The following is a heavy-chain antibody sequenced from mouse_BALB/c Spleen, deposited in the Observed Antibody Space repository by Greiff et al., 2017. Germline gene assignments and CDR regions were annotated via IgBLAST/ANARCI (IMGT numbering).Heavy chain of an antibody. J-gene: IGHJ2*01. CDR2: INSNGGST. Sequence: EVQGVESGGGLVKLGGSLKLSCAASGFTFSSYYMSWVRQTPEKRLELVAAINSNGGSTYYPDTVKGRFTISRDNAKNTLYLQMSSLKSEDTALYYCARQGLRESRDYFDYWGQGTTLTVSS. D-gene: IGHD1-1*01. CDR1: GFTFSSYY. CDR3: ARQGLRESRDYFDY. V-gene: IGHV5-6-2*01.